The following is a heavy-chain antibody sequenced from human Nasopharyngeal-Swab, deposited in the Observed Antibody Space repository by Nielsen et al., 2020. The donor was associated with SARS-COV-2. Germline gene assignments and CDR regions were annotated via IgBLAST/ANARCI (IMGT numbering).Heavy chain of an antibody. D-gene: IGHD4-17*01. CDR2: ITWNGGSI. J-gene: IGHJ4*02. V-gene: IGHV3-20*04. CDR1: GFIFDDYA. CDR3: ARDKSSTVTTFDY. Sequence: GASLSLSCAASGFIFDDYAMNWVRQAPGKGLEWVSGITWNGGSIGYAESVKGRFTISRDSAKNSLYLQMNSLRAEDTALYYCARDKSSTVTTFDYWGQGTLVTVSS.